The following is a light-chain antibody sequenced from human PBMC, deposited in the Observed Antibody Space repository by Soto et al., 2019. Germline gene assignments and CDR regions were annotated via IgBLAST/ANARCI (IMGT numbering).Light chain of an antibody. CDR1: QGIRNH. Sequence: DIQMTQSPSSLSASVGDRVTITCRASQGIRNHLGWYQQKPGKVPERLIYAASSLHTGVASRFSGSGPGTEFTPTISSLQPEDLPTYYCLQHDNYPWTFGQGTKVEIK. V-gene: IGKV1-17*01. CDR2: AAS. J-gene: IGKJ1*01. CDR3: LQHDNYPWT.